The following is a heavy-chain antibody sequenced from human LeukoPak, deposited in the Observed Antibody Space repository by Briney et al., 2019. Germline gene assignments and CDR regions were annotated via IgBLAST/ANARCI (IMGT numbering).Heavy chain of an antibody. CDR2: ISPNTGGT. D-gene: IGHD6-25*01. Sequence: ASVKVSCKASAYSLTDHYVHWVRQAPGEGLEWMGWISPNTGGTIYAQKSQGRVAMTRDTSIITAYMELSKLRSDDTAFYYCAREVGSGTFDIWGQGTMVTVSS. J-gene: IGHJ3*02. V-gene: IGHV1-2*02. CDR3: AREVGSGTFDI. CDR1: AYSLTDHY.